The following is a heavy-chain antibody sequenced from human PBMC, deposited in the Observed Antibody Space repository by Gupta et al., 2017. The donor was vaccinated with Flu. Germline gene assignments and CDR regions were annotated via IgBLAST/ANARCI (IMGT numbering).Heavy chain of an antibody. CDR2: ISPCGDT. CDR3: LRSRSAYCSGGSCHSHFYYGMDV. Sequence: EVQLVESGGGLVQPGGTLSLSCAACGFIFNNYDMHWVRQATGKGRGWISTISPCGDTYYPGSVKGRFTISRENAKNSLYLQMNSLRVGDTAVYYCLRSRSAYCSGGSCHSHFYYGMDVWGQGTTVTVSS. D-gene: IGHD2-15*01. CDR1: GFIFNNYD. V-gene: IGHV3-13*01. J-gene: IGHJ6*02.